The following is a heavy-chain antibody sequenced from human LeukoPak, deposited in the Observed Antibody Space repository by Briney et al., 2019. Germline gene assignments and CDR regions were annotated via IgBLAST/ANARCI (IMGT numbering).Heavy chain of an antibody. J-gene: IGHJ1*01. V-gene: IGHV3-30-3*01. Sequence: PGRSLRLSCAASGFTFSSYAMHWVRQAPGKGLEWVAVISYDGSNKYYADSVKGRFTISRDNSKNTLYLQMNSLRAEDTAVYYCARGRPGELLWLYFQHWGQGTLVTVSS. CDR3: ARGRPGELLWLYFQH. D-gene: IGHD3-10*01. CDR2: ISYDGSNK. CDR1: GFTFSSYA.